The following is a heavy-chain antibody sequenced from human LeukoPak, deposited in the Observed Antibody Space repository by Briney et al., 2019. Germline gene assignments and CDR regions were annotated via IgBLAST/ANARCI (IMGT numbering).Heavy chain of an antibody. J-gene: IGHJ4*02. CDR1: GFSLSTSGVG. CDR2: IYWDDDK. V-gene: IGHV2-5*02. CDR3: AHILPSLSGSNGYFDY. Sequence: SGPTLVKPTQTLTLTCTFSGFSLSTSGVGVGWIRQPPGKALEWLALIYWDDDKRYSPSLKSRLTITKDTSKNQVVPTMTNMDPVDTATYYCAHILPSLSGSNGYFDYWGQGTLVTVSS. D-gene: IGHD1-26*01.